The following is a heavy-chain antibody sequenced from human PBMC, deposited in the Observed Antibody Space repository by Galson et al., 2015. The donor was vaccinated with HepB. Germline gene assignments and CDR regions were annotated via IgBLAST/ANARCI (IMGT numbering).Heavy chain of an antibody. CDR2: IYYSGST. V-gene: IGHV4-39*07. J-gene: IGHJ5*02. D-gene: IGHD2-15*01. CDR1: GGSISSSSYY. Sequence: LTCTVSGGSISSSSYYWGWIRQPPGKGLEWIGSIYYSGSTYYNPSLKSRVTISVDTSKNQFSLKLSSVTAADTAVYYCARGVVAATTILNWVDPWGQGTLVTVSS. CDR3: ARGVVAATTILNWVDP.